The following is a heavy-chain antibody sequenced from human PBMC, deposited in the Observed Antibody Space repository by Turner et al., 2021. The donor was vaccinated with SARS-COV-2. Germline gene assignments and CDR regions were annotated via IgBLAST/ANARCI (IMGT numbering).Heavy chain of an antibody. V-gene: IGHV1-46*01. D-gene: IGHD3-22*01. CDR2: INPSAGST. J-gene: IGHJ3*02. Sequence: QVQLVQSGAEVKKPGASVKVSCKASGYTFTSYYMHWVRQAPGQGLEWMGMINPSAGSTSYEQKFQSRVTMTRDTSTSTVYMELSSLRSEDTAVYYCARDRPHYYDSSGYYYTDAFDIWGQGTMVTVSS. CDR3: ARDRPHYYDSSGYYYTDAFDI. CDR1: GYTFTSYY.